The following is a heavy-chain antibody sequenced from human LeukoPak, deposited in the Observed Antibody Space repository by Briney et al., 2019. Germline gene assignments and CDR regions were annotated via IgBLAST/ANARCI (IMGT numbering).Heavy chain of an antibody. CDR3: AQGKDYRMVV. CDR1: GFSLTTGGGA. D-gene: IGHD3-16*02. Sequence: ESGPTLVKPTQTLTLTCTFSGFSLTTGGGAVGWLRRPPGKALEWLALIYWNDEKRYSPSLGSRLTVTKDTSKNQVVLTMTNMDPEDTGTYYCAQGKDYRMVVWDQGTTVTVSS. J-gene: IGHJ6*02. V-gene: IGHV2-5*01. CDR2: IYWNDEK.